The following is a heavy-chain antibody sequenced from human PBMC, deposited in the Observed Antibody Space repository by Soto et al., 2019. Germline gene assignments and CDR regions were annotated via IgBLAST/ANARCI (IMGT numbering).Heavy chain of an antibody. CDR3: ARVVVADTNWFDP. J-gene: IGHJ5*02. V-gene: IGHV1-18*01. Sequence: QVQLVQSGAEVKKPGASVKVSCKASGYTFSSYGISWVRQAPGQGLEWMGWISAYNGYTNYAQKLQDRVTMTTDTATSSVDMELRSLRSDDTAVYYCARVVVADTNWFDPWGQGTLVTVSS. D-gene: IGHD2-15*01. CDR2: ISAYNGYT. CDR1: GYTFSSYG.